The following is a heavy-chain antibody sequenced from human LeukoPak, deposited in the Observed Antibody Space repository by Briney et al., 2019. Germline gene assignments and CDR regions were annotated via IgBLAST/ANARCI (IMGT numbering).Heavy chain of an antibody. V-gene: IGHV4-34*01. CDR2: IYHSGST. D-gene: IGHD2-8*01. CDR1: GGSFSGYY. Sequence: SETLSLTCAVYGGSFSGYYWSWIRQPPGKGLEWIGEIYHSGSTNYNPSLKSRVTISVDKSKNQFSLKLSSVTAADTAVYYCAREASGRDCTNGVCYTAYYYYYMDVWGKGTTVTVSS. J-gene: IGHJ6*03. CDR3: AREASGRDCTNGVCYTAYYYYYMDV.